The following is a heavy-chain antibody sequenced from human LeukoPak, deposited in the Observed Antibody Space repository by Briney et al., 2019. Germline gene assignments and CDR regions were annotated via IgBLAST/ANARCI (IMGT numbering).Heavy chain of an antibody. CDR2: INHSGST. D-gene: IGHD5-18*01. J-gene: IGHJ4*02. V-gene: IGHV4-34*01. CDR1: GGSFSGYY. Sequence: SETLSLTCAVYGGSFSGYYWSWIRQPPGKGLEWIGEINHSGSTNYNPSLKSRVTISVDTSKNQFSLKLSSVTAADTAVYYCARVFGYSYGPYYFDNWGQGTLVTVSS. CDR3: ARVFGYSYGPYYFDN.